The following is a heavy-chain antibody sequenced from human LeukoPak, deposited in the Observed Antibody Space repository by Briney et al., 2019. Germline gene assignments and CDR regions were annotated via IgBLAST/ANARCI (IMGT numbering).Heavy chain of an antibody. V-gene: IGHV1-18*04. D-gene: IGHD6-13*01. Sequence: ASVKVSCKASGYTFTTYGINWVRQAPGQGLEWMAWISPYNGNTNYAQSLQGRVTVTTDTPTSTAYMELRSLRSDDTAVYYCARDNTGYNYGMDVWGQGTTVTVSS. CDR3: ARDNTGYNYGMDV. J-gene: IGHJ6*02. CDR2: ISPYNGNT. CDR1: GYTFTTYG.